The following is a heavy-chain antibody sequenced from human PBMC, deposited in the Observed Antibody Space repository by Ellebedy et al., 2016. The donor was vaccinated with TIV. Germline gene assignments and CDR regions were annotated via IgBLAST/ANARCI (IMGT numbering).Heavy chain of an antibody. CDR3: ARVRTGGDHLLDY. J-gene: IGHJ4*02. CDR1: GGSFSGYY. D-gene: IGHD2-21*02. CDR2: INHSGST. Sequence: SETLSLXXAVYGGSFSGYYWSWIRQPPGKGLEWIGEINHSGSTNYNPSLKSRVTISVDTSKNQFSLKLSSVTAADTAVYYCARVRTGGDHLLDYWGQGTLVTVSS. V-gene: IGHV4-34*01.